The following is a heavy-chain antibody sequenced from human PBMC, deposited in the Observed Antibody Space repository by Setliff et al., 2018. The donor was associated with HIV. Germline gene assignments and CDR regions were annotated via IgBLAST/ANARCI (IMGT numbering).Heavy chain of an antibody. CDR1: GYSFTDYY. D-gene: IGHD3-10*01. CDR3: ARVVVRGVTFIAEYFQH. Sequence: GASVKVSCKASGYSFTDYYIHWVRQAPGQGLEWMGWISAYNGNTNYAQKLQGRVTVTTDTSTSTAYMELRSLRSDDTAVYYCARVVVRGVTFIAEYFQHWGQGTLVTVSS. CDR2: ISAYNGNT. V-gene: IGHV1-18*04. J-gene: IGHJ1*01.